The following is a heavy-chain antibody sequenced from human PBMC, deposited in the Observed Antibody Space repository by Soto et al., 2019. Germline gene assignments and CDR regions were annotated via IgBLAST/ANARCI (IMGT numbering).Heavy chain of an antibody. D-gene: IGHD2-2*01. CDR1: GGSVSSGSYY. Sequence: LSLTCTVSGGSVSSGSYYLSWIRQPPGKGLEWIGYIYYSGSTNYNPSLKSRVTISVDTSKNQFSLKLSSVTAADTAVYYCARLRPAAIRLYYYYYMDVWGKGTTVTVSS. CDR2: IYYSGST. J-gene: IGHJ6*03. CDR3: ARLRPAAIRLYYYYYMDV. V-gene: IGHV4-61*01.